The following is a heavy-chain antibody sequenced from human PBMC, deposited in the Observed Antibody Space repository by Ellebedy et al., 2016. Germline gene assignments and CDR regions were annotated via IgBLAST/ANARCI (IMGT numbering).Heavy chain of an antibody. J-gene: IGHJ4*02. CDR2: FSGTSTNT. Sequence: GGSLRLSXAASGFTFNKYAMSWVRQAPGKGLEWVSTFSGTSTNTYYADSVEGRFTISRDNSKNTLYLQMNSLRAEDTATYYCAKVADVWSGYFGLLDYWGQGTLVTVSS. CDR1: GFTFNKYA. D-gene: IGHD3-3*01. CDR3: AKVADVWSGYFGLLDY. V-gene: IGHV3-23*01.